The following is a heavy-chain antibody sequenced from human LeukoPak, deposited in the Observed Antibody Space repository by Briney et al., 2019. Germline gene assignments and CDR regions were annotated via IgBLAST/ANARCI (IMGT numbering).Heavy chain of an antibody. D-gene: IGHD3-22*01. CDR1: GGSISSSNW. CDR3: ARDTQDYYDSSGYYYGAFDI. J-gene: IGHJ3*02. V-gene: IGHV4-4*02. CDR2: IYHSGST. Sequence: SGTLSLTCAVSGGSISSSNWWSWVRQPPGKGLEWIGEIYHSGSTNYNPSLKSRVTISVDKSKNQFSLKLSSVTAADTAVYYCARDTQDYYDSSGYYYGAFDIWGQGTMVTVSS.